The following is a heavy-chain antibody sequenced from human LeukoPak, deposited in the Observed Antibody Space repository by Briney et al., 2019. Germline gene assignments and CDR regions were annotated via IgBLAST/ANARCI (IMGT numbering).Heavy chain of an antibody. CDR1: GYSISSGYY. Sequence: SGTLSLTCAVSGYSISSGYYWGWIRQPPGKGLEWIGSIYHSGSTYYNPSLKSRVTISVDTSKNQFSLKLSSVTAADTAVYYCARRSSSSAGYYYYYYYMDVWGKGTTVTVSS. V-gene: IGHV4-38-2*01. CDR2: IYHSGST. J-gene: IGHJ6*03. CDR3: ARRSSSSAGYYYYYYYMDV. D-gene: IGHD6-6*01.